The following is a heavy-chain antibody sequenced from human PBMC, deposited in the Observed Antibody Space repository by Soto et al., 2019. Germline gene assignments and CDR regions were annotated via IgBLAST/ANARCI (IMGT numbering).Heavy chain of an antibody. CDR2: IWYDGSNK. D-gene: IGHD2-2*01. CDR3: ARLTRTSGGAFEN. V-gene: IGHV3-33*01. Sequence: QVQLVESGGGVVQPGRSLRLSCAASGFTFSSYGMHWVRQAPGKGLEWVAVIWYDGSNKYYADSVKGRFTISRDNSKNTLYLQMNSLRAEDTAVYYCARLTRTSGGAFENWGQGTMVTVSS. J-gene: IGHJ3*02. CDR1: GFTFSSYG.